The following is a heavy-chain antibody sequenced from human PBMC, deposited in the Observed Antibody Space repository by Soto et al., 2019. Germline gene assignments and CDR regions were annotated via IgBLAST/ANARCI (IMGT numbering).Heavy chain of an antibody. V-gene: IGHV1-46*01. Sequence: ASVKVSCKASGYTFTSYYVFWVRQAPGQGLEWMGIINPSGGSTRYAQKFQGRVTMTRDTSTATVYMELSSPRSEDTAVYYCARSHDRSGYGDYWGQGTLVTVS. CDR2: INPSGGST. J-gene: IGHJ4*02. CDR3: ARSHDRSGYGDY. D-gene: IGHD3-22*01. CDR1: GYTFTSYY.